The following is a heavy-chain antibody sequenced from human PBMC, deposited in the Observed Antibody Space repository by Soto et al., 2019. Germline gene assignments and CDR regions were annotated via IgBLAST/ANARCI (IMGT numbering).Heavy chain of an antibody. CDR2: VSSSSSYI. V-gene: IGHV3-21*01. J-gene: IGHJ6*01. CDR1: VFTLSSYS. CDR3: ARQRREGPYGMDV. Sequence: GGSLRFECAASVFTLSSYSMDWVGQAPGKGLDRVSSVSSSSSYIYYADSVKGRFAISRDNAKNSLYLQMNSLRAEDTAVYYCARQRREGPYGMDVWGQGTPVTVSS.